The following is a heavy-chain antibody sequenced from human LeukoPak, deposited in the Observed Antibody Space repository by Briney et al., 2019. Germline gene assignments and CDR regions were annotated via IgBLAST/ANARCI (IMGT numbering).Heavy chain of an antibody. CDR3: SPSAGYCTSSGCSTDNYYGMDV. V-gene: IGHV3-73*01. CDR1: GFIFSSYW. J-gene: IGHJ6*02. Sequence: GGSLRLSCAASGFIFSSYWVTWVRQASGKGLEWVGRIRSKANSYATAYAASVQGRFTLSRDDSKNTAYLQMNSLKTEDTAVYYCSPSAGYCTSSGCSTDNYYGMDVWGQGTTVTVSS. D-gene: IGHD2-2*03. CDR2: IRSKANSYAT.